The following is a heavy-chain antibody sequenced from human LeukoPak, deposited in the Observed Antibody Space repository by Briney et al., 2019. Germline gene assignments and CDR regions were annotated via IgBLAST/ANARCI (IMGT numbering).Heavy chain of an antibody. V-gene: IGHV3-21*01. CDR1: GFTFSSYS. D-gene: IGHD3-10*01. CDR3: ARELSRVVRGVIDPDFDY. Sequence: PGGSLRLSCAASGFTFSSYSMNWVRQAPGKGLEWVSSISSSSSYIYYADSVKGRFTISRDNAKNSLYLQMNSLRAEDTAVYYCARELSRVVRGVIDPDFDYWGQGTLVTVSS. J-gene: IGHJ4*02. CDR2: ISSSSSYI.